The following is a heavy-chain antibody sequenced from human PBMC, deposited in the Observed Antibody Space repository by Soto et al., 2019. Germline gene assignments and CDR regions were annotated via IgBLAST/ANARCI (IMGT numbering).Heavy chain of an antibody. Sequence: SETLSLTCSVSGDSITTNGYYWGWIRQPPGKGLQWIGNVYSTGSTFSHPSLTSRVFISVDTSKNKFSLRLTSVTAADTAVYYCARPHYTYGLLIDYWGRGIVVTVPA. CDR3: ARPHYTYGLLIDY. CDR2: VYSTGST. J-gene: IGHJ4*02. D-gene: IGHD2-8*01. V-gene: IGHV4-39*01. CDR1: GDSITTNGYY.